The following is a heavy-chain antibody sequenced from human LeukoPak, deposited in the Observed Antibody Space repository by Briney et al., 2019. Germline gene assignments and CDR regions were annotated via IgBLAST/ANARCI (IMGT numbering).Heavy chain of an antibody. V-gene: IGHV3-69-1*01. Sequence: PGGSLRLSCAASGFTFTDYNMNWVRQAPGKGLEWVSSISSSSYIYYADSVKGRFTISRDNAKNSLYLQMNSLRAEDTAIYYCARVGSYFDYWGQGTLVTVSS. D-gene: IGHD3-10*01. J-gene: IGHJ4*02. CDR2: ISSSSYI. CDR1: GFTFTDYN. CDR3: ARVGSYFDY.